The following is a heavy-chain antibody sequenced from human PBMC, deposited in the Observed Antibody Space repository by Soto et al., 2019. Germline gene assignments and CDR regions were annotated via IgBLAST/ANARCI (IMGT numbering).Heavy chain of an antibody. Sequence: EAQLVESGGGLVQPGGSLRLSCAASGFTFSFYAMSWVRQAPGKGLEWVSAISASGSSTYYADSVKGRFTISRDNSKNTLYLQMNSLRAEDTAIYYCAKEGGSSWGSFDYWGQGTLVTVSS. CDR3: AKEGGSSWGSFDY. J-gene: IGHJ4*02. CDR2: ISASGSST. CDR1: GFTFSFYA. D-gene: IGHD6-13*01. V-gene: IGHV3-23*04.